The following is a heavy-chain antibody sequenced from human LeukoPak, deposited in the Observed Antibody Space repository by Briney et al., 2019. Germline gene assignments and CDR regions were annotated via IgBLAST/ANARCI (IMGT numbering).Heavy chain of an antibody. V-gene: IGHV6-1*01. J-gene: IGHJ4*02. Sequence: SQTLSLTCAISGDSVSSNSAAWNWIRQSPSRGLEWLGRTYYRSKWYNDYAVSVKSRITVNPDTSKNQFSLHLNSVTPEDMAMYCCARGYYYGSGFDYWGQGTLVTVSS. CDR1: GDSVSSNSAA. D-gene: IGHD3-10*01. CDR3: ARGYYYGSGFDY. CDR2: TYYRSKWYN.